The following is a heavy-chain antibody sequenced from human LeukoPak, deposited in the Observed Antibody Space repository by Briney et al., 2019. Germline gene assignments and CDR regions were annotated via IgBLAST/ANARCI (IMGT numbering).Heavy chain of an antibody. CDR1: GYTFTNYS. CDR3: ARRSMVQHLDV. D-gene: IGHD3-10*01. CDR2: IDTNTGNP. Sequence: ASVKVSCKASGYTFTNYSINWVRQAPGQGLEYMGWIDTNTGNPTYAQAFTGRIVFSLDTSVSTAYLDIRSLKAEDTAVYFCARRSMVQHLDVWGKGTTVIVSS. V-gene: IGHV7-4-1*02. J-gene: IGHJ6*04.